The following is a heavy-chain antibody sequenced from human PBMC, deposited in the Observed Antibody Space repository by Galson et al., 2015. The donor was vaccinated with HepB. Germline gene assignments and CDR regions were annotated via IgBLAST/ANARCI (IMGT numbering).Heavy chain of an antibody. Sequence: LSLTCTVSGYSISSGYYWGWIRQPPGKGLEWIGSIYHSGSTYYNPSPKGRVTISVDTSKNQFSLKLSSVTAADTAVYYCARVWGAGVLDAFDIWGQGTMVTVSS. J-gene: IGHJ3*02. CDR1: GYSISSGYY. D-gene: IGHD3-16*01. CDR2: IYHSGST. CDR3: ARVWGAGVLDAFDI. V-gene: IGHV4-38-2*02.